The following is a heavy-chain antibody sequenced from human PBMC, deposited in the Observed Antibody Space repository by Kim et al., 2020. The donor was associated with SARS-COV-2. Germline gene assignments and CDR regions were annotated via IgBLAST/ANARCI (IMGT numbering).Heavy chain of an antibody. CDR1: GDTVSSNYTA. Sequence: SQTLSLTCDISGDTVSSNYTAWNWIRQSPSGGLEWLGRTYHRSEWINAYAVSVKGRIIITPDTSKNQFSLHRSAVTPEDSAVYFCTRGFATWGPGTRVTVSS. CDR3: TRGFAT. V-gene: IGHV6-1*01. J-gene: IGHJ5*02. CDR2: TYHRSEWIN.